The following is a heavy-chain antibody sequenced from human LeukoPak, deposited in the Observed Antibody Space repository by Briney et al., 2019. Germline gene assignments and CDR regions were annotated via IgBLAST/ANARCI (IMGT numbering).Heavy chain of an antibody. CDR1: GFTFSDYY. V-gene: IGHV3-11*01. J-gene: IGHJ3*01. D-gene: IGHD1-26*01. Sequence: GGSLRLSCDASGFTFSDYYMTWIRQAPGKGLEWISYITSSGTSTYYPVSVRGRFTISRDNARNSVYLQMKYLKADDTAVYYCARDVGATTSATFDLWGQGTMVTVSS. CDR2: ITSSGTST. CDR3: ARDVGATTSATFDL.